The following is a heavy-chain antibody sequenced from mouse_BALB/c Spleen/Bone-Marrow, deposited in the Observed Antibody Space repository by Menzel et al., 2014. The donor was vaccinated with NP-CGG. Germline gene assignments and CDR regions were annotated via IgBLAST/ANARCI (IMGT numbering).Heavy chain of an antibody. CDR3: TTLARSDFDY. D-gene: IGHD3-1*01. CDR2: IYPGNSDT. V-gene: IGHV1-5*01. J-gene: IGHJ2*01. CDR1: GYSFTSYT. Sequence: VQLQQSGAELARPGASVKMSCKASGYSFTSYTMHWVKQRPGQGLEWIGTIYPGNSDTTYNQKFKGKAKLTAVTSTSTAYMELSSLTNEDSAVYYCTTLARSDFDYWGQGTTLTVSS.